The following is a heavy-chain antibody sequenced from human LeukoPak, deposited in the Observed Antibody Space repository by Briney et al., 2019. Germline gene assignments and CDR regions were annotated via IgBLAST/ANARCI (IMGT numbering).Heavy chain of an antibody. D-gene: IGHD3-9*01. CDR2: TYYRSKWYN. Sequence: SQTLSLTCAISGDSVSSNSAAWNWIRQSPSRGLEWLGRTYYRSKWYNDYAVSVKSRITINPDTSKNQFSLQLNSVTPEDTAVYYCARAPHYDILTGYYWNNWFDPWGQGTLVTVSS. CDR3: ARAPHYDILTGYYWNNWFDP. V-gene: IGHV6-1*01. J-gene: IGHJ5*02. CDR1: GDSVSSNSAA.